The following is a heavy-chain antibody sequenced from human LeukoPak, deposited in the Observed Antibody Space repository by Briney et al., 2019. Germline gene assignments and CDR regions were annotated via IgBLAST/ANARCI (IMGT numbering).Heavy chain of an antibody. Sequence: SETLSLTCTVSGGSISSYYWSWIRQPPGKGLEWIGYICYSGSTNYNPSLKSRVTISVDTSKNQFSLKLSSVTAADTAVYYCARHLEYSSGWYHFDYWGQGTLVTVSS. CDR2: ICYSGST. J-gene: IGHJ4*02. D-gene: IGHD6-19*01. V-gene: IGHV4-59*08. CDR1: GGSISSYY. CDR3: ARHLEYSSGWYHFDY.